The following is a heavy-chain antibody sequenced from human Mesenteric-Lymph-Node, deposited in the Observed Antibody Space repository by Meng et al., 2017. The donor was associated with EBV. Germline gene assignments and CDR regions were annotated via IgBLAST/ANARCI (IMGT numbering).Heavy chain of an antibody. Sequence: QVQLQDSGPGLVKPSETLSLPCTVSGGSVGSGSYYWNWIRQPPGKGLEWIGYIYYSGNTNYNPSLKSRVTISVDTSKNQFSLRLSSVTAADTAVYYCARDQSGLSGFDPWGQGTLVTVSS. CDR3: ARDQSGLSGFDP. J-gene: IGHJ5*02. V-gene: IGHV4-61*01. CDR1: GGSVGSGSYY. D-gene: IGHD3-3*01. CDR2: IYYSGNT.